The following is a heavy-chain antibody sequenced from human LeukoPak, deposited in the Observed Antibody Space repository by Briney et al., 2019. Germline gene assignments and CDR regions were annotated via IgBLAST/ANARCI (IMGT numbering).Heavy chain of an antibody. J-gene: IGHJ4*02. CDR2: IYYSGST. CDR3: ARREAVAGLPFDY. CDR1: GGSISSSSYY. D-gene: IGHD6-19*01. V-gene: IGHV4-39*01. Sequence: SEALSLTCTVSGGSISSSSYYWGWIRQPPGKGLEWIGSIYYSGSTYYNPSLKSRVTISVDTSKNQFSLKLSSVTAADTAAYYCARREAVAGLPFDYWGQGTLVTVSS.